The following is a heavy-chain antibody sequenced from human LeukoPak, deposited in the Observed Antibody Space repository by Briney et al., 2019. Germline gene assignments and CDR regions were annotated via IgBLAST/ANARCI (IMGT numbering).Heavy chain of an antibody. CDR1: GFTFSSYE. V-gene: IGHV3-48*03. D-gene: IGHD4-11*01. Sequence: GGSLRLSCAASGFTFSSYEMNWVRQAPGKGLEWVSYISGSGFTIHYADSVKGRFTISRDNAKNSLYLQMNSLRAEDTAVYYCVRGVPKTSYYYYYMDVWGKGTTVTVSS. CDR3: VRGVPKTSYYYYYMDV. J-gene: IGHJ6*03. CDR2: ISGSGFTI.